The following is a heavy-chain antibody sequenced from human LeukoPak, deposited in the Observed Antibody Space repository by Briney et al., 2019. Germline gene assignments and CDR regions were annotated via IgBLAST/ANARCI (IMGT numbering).Heavy chain of an antibody. CDR2: IYYSGST. J-gene: IGHJ4*02. Sequence: SETLSLTCTVSGGSISSSSYYWGWIRQPPGKGLEWIGSIYYSGSTYYNPSLKSRVTISVDTSKNQFSLKLSSVTAADTAVYYCAREMDYYDSSGYVHWGQGTLVTVSS. CDR3: AREMDYYDSSGYVH. CDR1: GGSISSSSYY. V-gene: IGHV4-39*01. D-gene: IGHD3-22*01.